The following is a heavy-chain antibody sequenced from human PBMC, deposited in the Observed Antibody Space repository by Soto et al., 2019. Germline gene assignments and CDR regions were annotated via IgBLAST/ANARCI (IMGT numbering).Heavy chain of an antibody. D-gene: IGHD3-22*01. CDR1: GFTFSSYG. J-gene: IGHJ4*02. V-gene: IGHV3-33*01. CDR3: ALGDYYDSSGYYFDY. Sequence: PGGSLRLSCAASGFTFSSYGMHWVRQAPGKGLEWVAVIWYDGSNKYYADSVKGRFTISRDNSKNTLYLQMNSLRAEDTAVYYCALGDYYDSSGYYFDYWGQGTLVTVSS. CDR2: IWYDGSNK.